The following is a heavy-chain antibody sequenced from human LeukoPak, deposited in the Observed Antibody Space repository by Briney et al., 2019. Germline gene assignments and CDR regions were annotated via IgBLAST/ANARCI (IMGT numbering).Heavy chain of an antibody. CDR2: INHSGST. V-gene: IGHV4-34*01. J-gene: IGHJ4*02. D-gene: IGHD3-22*01. CDR3: ASYDSSGYPD. CDR1: GGSFSGYY. Sequence: SETLSLTCAVYGGSFSGYYWSWIRQPPGKGLEWIGEINHSGSTNYNPSLKSRVTISVDTSKNQFSLKLSSVTAADTAVYYCASYDSSGYPDWGQGTLVTVSS.